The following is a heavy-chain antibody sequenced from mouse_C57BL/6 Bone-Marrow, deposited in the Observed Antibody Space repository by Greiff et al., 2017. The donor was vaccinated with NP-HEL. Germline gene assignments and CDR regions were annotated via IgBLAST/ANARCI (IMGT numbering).Heavy chain of an antibody. D-gene: IGHD1-1*01. V-gene: IGHV5-17*01. CDR3: ARNYYGSSAYYFDY. CDR2: ISSGSSTI. J-gene: IGHJ2*01. CDR1: GFTFSDYG. Sequence: VQLKESGGGLVKPGGSLKLSCAASGFTFSDYGMHWVRQAPEKGLEWVAYISSGSSTIYYADTVKGRFTISRDNAKNTLFLQMTSLRSEDTAMYYCARNYYGSSAYYFDYWGQGTTLTVSS.